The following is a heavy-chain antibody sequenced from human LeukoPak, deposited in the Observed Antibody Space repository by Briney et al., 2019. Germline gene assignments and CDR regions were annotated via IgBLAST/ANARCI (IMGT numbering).Heavy chain of an antibody. D-gene: IGHD5-12*01. CDR2: IYTSGST. CDR1: GGSISSYY. J-gene: IGHJ6*03. V-gene: IGHV4-4*07. CDR3: ARTTEGYAGGPGYSYYYMDV. Sequence: SETLSLTCTVSGGSISSYYWSWIRQPAGKGLEWIGRIYTSGSTNYNPSLKSRVTISVDTSKNQVSLKLRSVTAADTAVYYCARTTEGYAGGPGYSYYYMDVWGKGTTVTISS.